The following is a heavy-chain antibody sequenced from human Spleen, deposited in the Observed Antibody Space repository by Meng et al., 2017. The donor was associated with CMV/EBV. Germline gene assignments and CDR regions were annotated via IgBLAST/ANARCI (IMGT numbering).Heavy chain of an antibody. CDR1: GGPMSGYS. J-gene: IGHJ2*01. V-gene: IGHV4-4*07. D-gene: IGHD2-15*01. Sequence: QWPLQAAATGLVWASETPALPGTGAGGPMSGYSWGCTRPPAVKGWEVIGRIYTSGSTNSNPSLKGRVTMSVDTSKYQFSLKLSSVTAADTAVYYCAGGRWYYFDLWGRGTLVTVSS. CDR2: IYTSGST. CDR3: AGGRWYYFDL.